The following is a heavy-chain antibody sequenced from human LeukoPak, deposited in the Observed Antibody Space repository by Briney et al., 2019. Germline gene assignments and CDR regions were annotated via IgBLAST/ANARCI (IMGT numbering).Heavy chain of an antibody. D-gene: IGHD3-22*01. CDR2: MNPNSGNT. V-gene: IGHV1-8*02. CDR3: ARGAGSSGYKY. CDR1: GYTFTSYD. Sequence: ASVKVSCKASGYTFTSYDINWVRQATGQGLEWMGWMNPNSGNTGYAQKFQGRVTMTRDTSTNTVYMELSSLRSEDTAVYYCARGAGSSGYKYWGQGSLVTVSS. J-gene: IGHJ4*02.